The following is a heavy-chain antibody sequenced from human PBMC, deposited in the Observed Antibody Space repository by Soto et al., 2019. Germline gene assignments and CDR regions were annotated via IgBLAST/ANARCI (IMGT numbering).Heavy chain of an antibody. CDR2: INHRGST. CDR1: GGSFSGYY. J-gene: IGHJ4*02. CDR3: ARDSGGYDLYFDY. D-gene: IGHD5-12*01. Sequence: QVQLQQWGAGLLKPSETLSLTCAVYGGSFSGYYWSWIRQPPGKGLEWIGEINHRGSTNYNPSLKSRVTISVDTSKNQFSLKLSSVTAADTAVYYCARDSGGYDLYFDYWGQGTLVTVSS. V-gene: IGHV4-34*01.